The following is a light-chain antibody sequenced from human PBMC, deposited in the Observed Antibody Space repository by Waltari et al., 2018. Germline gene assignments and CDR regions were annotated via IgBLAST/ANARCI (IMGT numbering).Light chain of an antibody. CDR2: DAS. V-gene: IGKV1-33*01. Sequence: DIQMTQSPSSLSASVGDRVTITCQASRDIKNYLNWYQQKPGKAPKLLIYDASSLQTGVPSRFSGSGSGTDFTFTISRLQPEDIATYYCQQYYSYPRTFGQGTKVEIK. CDR1: RDIKNY. CDR3: QQYYSYPRT. J-gene: IGKJ1*01.